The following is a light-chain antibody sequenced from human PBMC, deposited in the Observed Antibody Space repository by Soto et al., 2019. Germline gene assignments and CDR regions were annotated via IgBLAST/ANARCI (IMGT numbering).Light chain of an antibody. CDR2: GAS. V-gene: IGKV3-15*01. CDR3: QQYNNWPLT. J-gene: IGKJ4*01. CDR1: QSVSST. Sequence: EIVMAQSPATLSVSPGERATLSCRASQSVSSTLAWYQQKPGQAPWLLIYGASTRATGVPARFSGSGSGTESTLTISSLQSEDFAVYYCQQYNNWPLTFGGGTKVEI.